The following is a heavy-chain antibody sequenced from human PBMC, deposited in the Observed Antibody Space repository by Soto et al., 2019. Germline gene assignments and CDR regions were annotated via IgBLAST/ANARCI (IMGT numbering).Heavy chain of an antibody. CDR3: ARDARMPTITGATLDP. CDR1: SYTFTSYG. Sequence: ASVTVSCKAYSYTFTSYGISWVRQAPGQGLEWVGWISAYNGKTNYAQRFHGRVTITTDTTASTAYVEVRSLRSDDTAVYYCARDARMPTITGATLDPWGQGTLVTVSS. V-gene: IGHV1-18*01. D-gene: IGHD1-20*01. CDR2: ISAYNGKT. J-gene: IGHJ5*02.